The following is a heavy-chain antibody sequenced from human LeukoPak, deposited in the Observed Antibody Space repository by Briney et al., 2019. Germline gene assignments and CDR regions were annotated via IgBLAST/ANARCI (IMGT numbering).Heavy chain of an antibody. J-gene: IGHJ3*02. CDR2: IYYSGST. Sequence: SETPSLTCTVSGGSISSGGYYWSWIRQHPGKGLEWIGYIYYSGSTYYNPSLKSRVTISVDTSKNQFSLKLSSVTAADTAVYYCARGLNYYDSSGYYYDTWAFDIWGQGTMVTVSS. CDR3: ARGLNYYDSSGYYYDTWAFDI. V-gene: IGHV4-31*03. CDR1: GGSISSGGYY. D-gene: IGHD3-22*01.